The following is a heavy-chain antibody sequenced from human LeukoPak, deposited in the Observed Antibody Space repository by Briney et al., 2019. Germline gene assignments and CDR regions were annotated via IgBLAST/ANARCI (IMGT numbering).Heavy chain of an antibody. J-gene: IGHJ5*02. V-gene: IGHV3-9*01. CDR2: ISWNSGSI. Sequence: GGSLRLSCAASGFTFDDYAMHWVRQAPGKGLEWVSGISWNSGSIGYADSVKGRFTISRDNAKNSLYLQMNSLRAEDTALYYCAKDKYGDYPTVNWFDPWGQGTLATVSS. D-gene: IGHD4-17*01. CDR3: AKDKYGDYPTVNWFDP. CDR1: GFTFDDYA.